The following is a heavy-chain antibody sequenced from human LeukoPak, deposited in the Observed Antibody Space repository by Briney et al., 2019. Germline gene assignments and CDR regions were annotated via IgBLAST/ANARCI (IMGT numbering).Heavy chain of an antibody. V-gene: IGHV4-38-2*02. CDR2: IYYSGTI. CDR3: ARVTSSPAYDFWSGYYPYYFDY. CDR1: GYSISNAYY. D-gene: IGHD3-3*01. J-gene: IGHJ4*02. Sequence: SETLSLTCSVSGYSISNAYYWGWIRQPPGKGLEWIESIYYSGTIFYNPSLKSRVTISVDTSKNQFSLKLSSVTAADTAVYYCARVTSSPAYDFWSGYYPYYFDYWGQGTLVTVSS.